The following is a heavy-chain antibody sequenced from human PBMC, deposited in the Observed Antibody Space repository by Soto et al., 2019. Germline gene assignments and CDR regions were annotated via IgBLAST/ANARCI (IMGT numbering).Heavy chain of an antibody. CDR2: ITSYNDHT. J-gene: IGHJ6*02. Sequence: ASVKVSCKASGYTFTDYGITWVRQAPGQGLEWMGWITSYNDHTNYAHKLQGRVTMTTDTSTTTTYMELRSLRSDDTALYYCARVMAYDFWSGYLPLLNRYGMDVWGQGTTVTVSS. V-gene: IGHV1-18*01. CDR3: ARVMAYDFWSGYLPLLNRYGMDV. CDR1: GYTFTDYG. D-gene: IGHD3-3*01.